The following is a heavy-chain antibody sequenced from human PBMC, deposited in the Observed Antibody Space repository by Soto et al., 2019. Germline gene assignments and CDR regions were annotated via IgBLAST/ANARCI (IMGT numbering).Heavy chain of an antibody. D-gene: IGHD3-10*02. CDR1: GGTFSRYA. CDR2: IIPIFGTA. J-gene: IGHJ3*02. Sequence: SVKVSCKASGGTFSRYAISWVRQAPGQGLEWMGGIIPIFGTANYAQKFQGRVTITADESTSTAYMELSSLRSEDTAVYYCASLFGNSGRARRLADAFDIWGQGTMVTVSS. CDR3: ASLFGNSGRARRLADAFDI. V-gene: IGHV1-69*13.